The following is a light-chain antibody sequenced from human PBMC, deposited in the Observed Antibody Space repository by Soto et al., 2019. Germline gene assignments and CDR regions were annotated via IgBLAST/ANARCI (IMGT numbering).Light chain of an antibody. CDR1: SSDIGSYKN. CDR2: DVS. V-gene: IGLV2-14*03. CDR3: SSFTSSSTPYV. Sequence: QSALTQPASVSGSPGQSITISCTGSSSDIGSYKNVSWYQQHPGKVPKLLIYDVSDRPSGVSDRFSGSKSGNTASLSISGLQAEDEADYYCSSFTSSSTPYVFGTGTKVTVL. J-gene: IGLJ1*01.